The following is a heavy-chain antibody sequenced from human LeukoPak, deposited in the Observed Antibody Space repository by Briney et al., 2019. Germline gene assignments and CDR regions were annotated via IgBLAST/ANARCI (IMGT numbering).Heavy chain of an antibody. D-gene: IGHD3-16*01. CDR1: GYSFTTYW. CDR3: ARHRGGVTKRAFDI. J-gene: IGHJ3*02. V-gene: IGHV5-51*01. Sequence: GESLKISCRGSGYSFTTYWIGWVRQMPGKGLEWMGIIYPGDSDTRYSPSFQGQVIISADKSINTAYLQWSSLKASDTAMYYCARHRGGVTKRAFDIWGQGTMVTVSS. CDR2: IYPGDSDT.